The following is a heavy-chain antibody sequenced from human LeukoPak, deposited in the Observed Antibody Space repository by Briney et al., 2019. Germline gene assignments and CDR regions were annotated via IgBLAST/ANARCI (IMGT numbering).Heavy chain of an antibody. Sequence: RSGRSLKLSCVGSGFTFSDYTMHWVRQAPGKGLEWVTVVSYDGSNDFYADSVKGRFTISRDNSKNTLYLQMNSLRSEDTAAYFCARDVSDYFDYWGQGILVSVSS. CDR2: VSYDGSND. V-gene: IGHV3-30*03. D-gene: IGHD5/OR15-5a*01. CDR3: ARDVSDYFDY. CDR1: GFTFSDYT. J-gene: IGHJ4*02.